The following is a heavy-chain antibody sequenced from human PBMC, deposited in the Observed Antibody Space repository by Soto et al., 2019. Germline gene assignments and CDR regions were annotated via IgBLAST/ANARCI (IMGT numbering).Heavy chain of an antibody. J-gene: IGHJ3*02. CDR1: GGSVSSGSYY. CDR3: AREWTTVTTGAFDI. Sequence: QVQLQESGPGLVKPSETLSLTCTVSGGSVSSGSYYWSWIRQPPGKGLEWIGYIYYSGSTNYNPYLKSRVTISVDTSKNQFSLKLSSVTAADTAVYYCAREWTTVTTGAFDIWGQGTMVTVSS. V-gene: IGHV4-61*01. D-gene: IGHD4-17*01. CDR2: IYYSGST.